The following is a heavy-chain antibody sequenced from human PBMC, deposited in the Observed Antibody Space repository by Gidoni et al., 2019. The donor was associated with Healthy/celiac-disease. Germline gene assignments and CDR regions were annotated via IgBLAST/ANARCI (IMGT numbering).Heavy chain of an antibody. V-gene: IGHV3-33*01. Sequence: QVQLVESGGGVVQPGRSLRLSCAASGFTLRRYGLQWVRQDPGKGLEWVAVRWYDGSNKYYADAGKGRFTISRDNSKNTLYLQMNSLRAEDTAVYYCARDLFPSGGLMVYAILNDAFDIWGQGTMVTVSS. J-gene: IGHJ3*02. CDR3: ARDLFPSGGLMVYAILNDAFDI. D-gene: IGHD2-8*01. CDR1: GFTLRRYG. CDR2: RWYDGSNK.